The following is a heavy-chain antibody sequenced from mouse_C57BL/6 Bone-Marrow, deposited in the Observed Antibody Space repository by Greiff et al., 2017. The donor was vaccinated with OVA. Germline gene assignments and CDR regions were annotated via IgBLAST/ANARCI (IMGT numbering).Heavy chain of an antibody. J-gene: IGHJ1*03. Sequence: EVKLMESGGGLVQPGGSLSLSCAASGFTFTDYYMSWVRQPPGKALEWLGFIRNKANGYTTEYSASVEGPFTITRDNSQSILYRQMNALRAEDSATYYCARPLDLNWYFDGWGTGTTVTVSS. CDR2: IRNKANGYTT. CDR1: GFTFTDYY. V-gene: IGHV7-3*01. CDR3: ARPLDLNWYFDG.